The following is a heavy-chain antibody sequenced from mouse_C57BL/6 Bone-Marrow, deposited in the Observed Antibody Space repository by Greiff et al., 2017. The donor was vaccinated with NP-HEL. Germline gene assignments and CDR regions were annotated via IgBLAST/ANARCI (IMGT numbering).Heavy chain of an antibody. CDR3: ARGYGNYVGYRYFDV. D-gene: IGHD2-10*02. Sequence: QVQLQQSGAELVRPGASVKLSCKASGYTFTDYYINWVKQRPGQGLEWIARIYPGSGNTYYNEKFKGKATLTAEKSSSTAYMQLSSLTSEDSAVYFCARGYGNYVGYRYFDVWGTGTTVTFSS. J-gene: IGHJ1*03. CDR1: GYTFTDYY. CDR2: IYPGSGNT. V-gene: IGHV1-76*01.